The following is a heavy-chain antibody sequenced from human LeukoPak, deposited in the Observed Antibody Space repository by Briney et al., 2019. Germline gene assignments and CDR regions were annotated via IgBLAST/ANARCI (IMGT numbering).Heavy chain of an antibody. CDR1: GFIFSHYG. CDR3: AKTMKIEAIPHMDV. Sequence: GRSLRLSCAASGFIFSHYGMHWVRQAPGKGLEWVAVIQNDASTENFADSVKGRFTISRDNSKKTLYLQMNSLRAEDTAVYYCAKTMKIEAIPHMDVWGQGTTVTVSS. V-gene: IGHV3-30*18. CDR2: IQNDASTE. J-gene: IGHJ6*02. D-gene: IGHD3-22*01.